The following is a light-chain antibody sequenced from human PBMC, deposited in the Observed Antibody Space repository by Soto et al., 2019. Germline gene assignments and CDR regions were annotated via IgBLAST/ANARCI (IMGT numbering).Light chain of an antibody. CDR3: QESYRTALT. CDR2: AAS. V-gene: IGKV1-39*01. CDR1: QTINAY. Sequence: DIQMTQSPSSLSASVGARVTITCRASQTINAYLNWYQQKPGKAPKLLIYAASSLQSGVPSRFSGSGSGTDFTLTIISVQPEDLATYYCQESYRTALTFGHGTRLEI. J-gene: IGKJ2*01.